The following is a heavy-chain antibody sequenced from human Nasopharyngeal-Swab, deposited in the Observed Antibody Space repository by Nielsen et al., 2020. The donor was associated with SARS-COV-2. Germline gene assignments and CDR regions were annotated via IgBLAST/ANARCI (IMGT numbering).Heavy chain of an antibody. D-gene: IGHD6-13*01. J-gene: IGHJ6*03. CDR3: ARVGSSWYGINYYYYMDV. Sequence: GESLKISCAASGFTFSSYGMHWVRPAPGKGLEWAAVIWYDGSNKYYADSVKGRFTISRDNSKNTLYLQMNSLRAEDTAVYYCARVGSSWYGINYYYYMDVWGKGTTVTVSS. CDR2: IWYDGSNK. CDR1: GFTFSSYG. V-gene: IGHV3-33*08.